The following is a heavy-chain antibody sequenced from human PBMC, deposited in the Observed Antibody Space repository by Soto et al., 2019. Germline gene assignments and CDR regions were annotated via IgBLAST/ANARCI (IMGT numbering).Heavy chain of an antibody. J-gene: IGHJ4*02. Sequence: QITLKESGQTLVQPTQTLTLICSLSGFSITGGGVGVGWIRQPPGKAPEWLALLYWNDDKWFSPSPQFRLSVTKASSKNQVDLTMTHMDPKDTATYYCAERRALSNNLIFDKGGQGALVTVSS. CDR3: AERRALSNNLIFDK. D-gene: IGHD1-1*01. V-gene: IGHV2-5*01. CDR1: GFSITGGGVG. CDR2: LYWNDDK.